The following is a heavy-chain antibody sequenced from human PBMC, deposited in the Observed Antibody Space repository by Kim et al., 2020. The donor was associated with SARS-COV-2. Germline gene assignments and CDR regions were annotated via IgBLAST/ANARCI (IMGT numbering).Heavy chain of an antibody. CDR2: ISSSSSYT. D-gene: IGHD3-10*01. CDR3: ARSQTYGSGSYYFDY. J-gene: IGHJ4*02. Sequence: GGSLRLSCAASGFTFSDYYMSWIRQAPGKGLEWVSYISSSSSYTNYADSVKGRFTISRDNAKNSLYLQMNSLRAEDTAVYYCARSQTYGSGSYYFDYWGQGTLVTVSS. CDR1: GFTFSDYY. V-gene: IGHV3-11*03.